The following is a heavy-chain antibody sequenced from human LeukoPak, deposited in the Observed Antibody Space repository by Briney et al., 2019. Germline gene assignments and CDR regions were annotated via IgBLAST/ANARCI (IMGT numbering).Heavy chain of an antibody. J-gene: IGHJ4*02. CDR2: ISGSSRYI. CDR1: GFTFSSYS. D-gene: IGHD1-1*01. V-gene: IGHV3-21*01. CDR3: VRDIQGTGSPLDY. Sequence: PGGSLRLSCAASGFTFSSYSMNWVRQAPGKGLEWVSSISGSSRYIYYAESMKGRFAISRDNAKKLLYLQMNSLRAEDTAVYFCVRDIQGTGSPLDYWGQGTLVTVSS.